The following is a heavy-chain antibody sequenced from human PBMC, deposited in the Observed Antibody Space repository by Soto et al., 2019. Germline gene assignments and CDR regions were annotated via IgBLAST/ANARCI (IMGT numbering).Heavy chain of an antibody. D-gene: IGHD6-13*01. CDR2: IYWDDDK. V-gene: IGHV2-5*02. CDR1: GFSLSTSGVG. CDR3: AHNLYDSSSWFDAFDI. J-gene: IGHJ3*02. Sequence: QITLKESGPTLVKPTQTLTLTCTFSGFSLSTSGVGVGWIRQPPGNALEWLALIYWDDDKRYSPSLKSRLTITKDTSKNQVVLTMTNMDPVDTATYYFAHNLYDSSSWFDAFDIWGQGTMVTVSS.